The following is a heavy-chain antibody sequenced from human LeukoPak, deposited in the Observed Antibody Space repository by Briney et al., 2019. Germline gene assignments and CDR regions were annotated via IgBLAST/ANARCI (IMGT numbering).Heavy chain of an antibody. CDR1: GFTFTSYA. Sequence: GGPLRLPCAASGFTFTSYALHWVRQATGKGLEWVAVISYDGSNIYYADSVKGRFTLSRDNTKNTVSLQKNSLRAEDTAVYYCARDAADCSSTSYSYYYFDYWGQGTLVTVSS. CDR2: ISYDGSNI. V-gene: IGHV3-30-3*01. CDR3: ARDAADCSSTSYSYYYFDY. D-gene: IGHD2-2*01. J-gene: IGHJ4*02.